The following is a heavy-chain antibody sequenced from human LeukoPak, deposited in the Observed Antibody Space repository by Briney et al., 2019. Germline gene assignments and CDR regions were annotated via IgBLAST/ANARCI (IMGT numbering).Heavy chain of an antibody. CDR1: GYTFTAYY. Sequence: GASVKVSCKASGYTFTAYYIHWVRQAPGQGLEWMGRINPNSGGTSYAQKFQGRVTMTRDTSISTAYMELSRLRSDDTVVYYCAIAGGSSDAFDIWGQGTMVTVSS. J-gene: IGHJ3*02. CDR2: INPNSGGT. D-gene: IGHD2-2*01. V-gene: IGHV1-2*05. CDR3: AIAGGSSDAFDI.